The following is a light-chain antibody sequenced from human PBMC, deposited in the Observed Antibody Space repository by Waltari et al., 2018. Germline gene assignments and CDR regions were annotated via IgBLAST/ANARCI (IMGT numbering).Light chain of an antibody. CDR2: LGS. Sequence: DIVMTQSPLSLPVTPGETASISCRSSQSLLHINGYNYFDWYLQKPGQSPKLLIYLGSNRASGVPDRFSGSGSGTDFTLKISRVEAEDVGVYYCMQALQTPLTFGGGTKVEIK. CDR1: QSLLHINGYNY. V-gene: IGKV2-28*01. J-gene: IGKJ4*01. CDR3: MQALQTPLT.